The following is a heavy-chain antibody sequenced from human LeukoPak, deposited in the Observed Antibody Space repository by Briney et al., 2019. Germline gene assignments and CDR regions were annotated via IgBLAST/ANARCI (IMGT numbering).Heavy chain of an antibody. CDR1: GFTFSSYS. Sequence: GGSLRLSCAASGFTFSSYSMNWVRQAPGKGLEWVSSISSSSSYIYYADSVKGRFTISRDNAKNSLYLQMNSLRAEDTAVYYCARDVRRWLQFDYWGQGTLVTVSS. J-gene: IGHJ4*02. CDR2: ISSSSSYI. CDR3: ARDVRRWLQFDY. V-gene: IGHV3-21*01. D-gene: IGHD5-24*01.